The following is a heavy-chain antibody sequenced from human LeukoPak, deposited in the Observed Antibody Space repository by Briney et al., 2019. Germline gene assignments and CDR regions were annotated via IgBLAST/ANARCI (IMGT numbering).Heavy chain of an antibody. CDR1: GGTFSSYA. Sequence: SVKVSCKASGGTFSSYAISWVRQALGQGLEWMGGIIPIFGTANYAQKFQGRVTITTDESTSTAYMELSSLRSEDTAVYYCAIAKWSSNYYYYMDVWGKGTTVTVSS. J-gene: IGHJ6*03. V-gene: IGHV1-69*05. CDR3: AIAKWSSNYYYYMDV. D-gene: IGHD2-8*01. CDR2: IIPIFGTA.